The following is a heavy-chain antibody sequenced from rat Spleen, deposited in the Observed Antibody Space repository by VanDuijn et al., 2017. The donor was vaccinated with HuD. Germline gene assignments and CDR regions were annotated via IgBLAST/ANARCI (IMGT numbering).Heavy chain of an antibody. V-gene: IGHV5-20*01. J-gene: IGHJ3*01. Sequence: EVQLVESGGGLVQPGRSLKLSCTASGLSFSDHYVAWVRQAPTKGLEWVATINYDGSSTFYRDSVRARFTISRDNAKSTLYLQMDSLGSEDTATYYCTTGERGFAYWGQGTLVTVSS. CDR3: TTGERGFAY. CDR1: GLSFSDHY. CDR2: INYDGSST.